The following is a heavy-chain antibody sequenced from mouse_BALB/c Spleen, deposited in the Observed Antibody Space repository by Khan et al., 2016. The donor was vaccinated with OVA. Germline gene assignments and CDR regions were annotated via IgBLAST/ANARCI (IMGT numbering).Heavy chain of an antibody. CDR2: ISGDSYTI. J-gene: IGHJ2*01. V-gene: IGHV5-17*02. Sequence: EVELVESGGGLVQPGGSRKLSCVASGFTFSSFGMHWVRQAPEKGLEWVAYISGDSYTIYYTDTVKGRFPISRDNPTNTLFLQMTSLRSEDMAMYYCARAYFYGYYFDQWGQGTTLTVSS. CDR3: ARAYFYGYYFDQ. CDR1: GFTFSSFG. D-gene: IGHD1-1*01.